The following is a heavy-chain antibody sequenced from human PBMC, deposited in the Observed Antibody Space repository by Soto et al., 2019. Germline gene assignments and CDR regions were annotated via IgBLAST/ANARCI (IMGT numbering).Heavy chain of an antibody. V-gene: IGHV3-74*01. Sequence: EVQLVESGGGLVQPGWSLRLSCAASGFTFSSYWMHWVRQAPGKGLVWVSRLKSDGSSTSYADSVKGRFTISRDNAKNTLYLQINSLRAEDTAVYYCARDRIASDGYSFHDEQYYYYYGMDVCGQGTTVTVSS. CDR1: GFTFSSYW. CDR3: ARDRIASDGYSFHDEQYYYYYGMDV. D-gene: IGHD5-18*01. CDR2: LKSDGSST. J-gene: IGHJ6*02.